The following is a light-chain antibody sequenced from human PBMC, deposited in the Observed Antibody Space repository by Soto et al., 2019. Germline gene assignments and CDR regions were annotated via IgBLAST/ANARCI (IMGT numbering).Light chain of an antibody. Sequence: DIQMTQSPSTVSASVGDRVTITCRASQSISSWLAWYQQKPGKAPKLLIYDASALQSGVPSRFSALGSGTDFTLTISSLQPDDVAVYYCQKYNSAPRTFGQGTKVDIK. CDR1: QSISSW. V-gene: IGKV1-27*01. J-gene: IGKJ1*01. CDR3: QKYNSAPRT. CDR2: DAS.